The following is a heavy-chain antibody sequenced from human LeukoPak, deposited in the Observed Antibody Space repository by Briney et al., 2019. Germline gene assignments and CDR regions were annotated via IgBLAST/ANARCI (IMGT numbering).Heavy chain of an antibody. CDR1: GFTFSSYS. Sequence: GGSLRLSCAASGFTFSSYSMNWVRQAPGKGLEWVSSISSSSYIYYADSVKGRFTISRDNAKNSLYLQMNSLRAEDTAVYYCARDTYCSSTSCRFDYWGQGTLVTVSS. J-gene: IGHJ4*02. V-gene: IGHV3-21*01. CDR3: ARDTYCSSTSCRFDY. D-gene: IGHD2-2*01. CDR2: ISSSSYI.